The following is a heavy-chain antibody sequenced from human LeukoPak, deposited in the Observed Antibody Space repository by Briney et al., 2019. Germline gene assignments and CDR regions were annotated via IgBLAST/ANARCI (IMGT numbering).Heavy chain of an antibody. V-gene: IGHV1-2*02. J-gene: IGHJ3*02. CDR2: INPNSGGT. Sequence: ASVTVSCKASGYTFTGYYMHWVRQAPGQGLEWMGWINPNSGGTNYAQKFQGRVTMTRDTSISTAYMELSRLRSDDAAVYYCARAPPPYYYDSSGYPVGAFDIWGQGTMVTVSS. CDR1: GYTFTGYY. CDR3: ARAPPPYYYDSSGYPVGAFDI. D-gene: IGHD3-22*01.